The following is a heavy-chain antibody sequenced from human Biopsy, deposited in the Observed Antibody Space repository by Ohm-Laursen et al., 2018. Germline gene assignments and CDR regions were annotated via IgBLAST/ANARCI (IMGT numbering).Heavy chain of an antibody. V-gene: IGHV4-34*08. CDR3: GNEVHGRDY. J-gene: IGHJ4*02. CDR2: INQAGTT. CDR1: GKTFSDYQ. D-gene: IGHD2-15*01. Sequence: GTLSLTCVVFGKTFSDYQWGWIRQPPGKGLEWIRQINQAGTTNYNPSLKSRVSISADASKYEFSLRLTSVTAADTAVYLCGNEVHGRDYWGLGAQVTVSS.